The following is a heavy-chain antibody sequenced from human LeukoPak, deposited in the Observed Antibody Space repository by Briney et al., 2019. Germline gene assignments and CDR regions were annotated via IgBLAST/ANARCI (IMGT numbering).Heavy chain of an antibody. CDR3: ARDQGGYSYGYNYYYMDV. CDR2: IYYSGST. V-gene: IGHV4-59*01. D-gene: IGHD5-18*01. J-gene: IGHJ6*03. CDR1: GGSISSYY. Sequence: SETLSLTCTVSGGSISSYYWSWIRQPPGKGLEWIGYIYYSGSTNYNPSLKSRVTISVDTSKNHFSLKLSSVTAADTAVYYCARDQGGYSYGYNYYYMDVWGKGTTVTVSS.